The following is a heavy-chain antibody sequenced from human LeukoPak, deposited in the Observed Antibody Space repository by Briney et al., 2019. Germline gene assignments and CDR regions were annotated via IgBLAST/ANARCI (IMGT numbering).Heavy chain of an antibody. Sequence: GGSLRLSCAASGFTFSSYAMSWVRQAPGKGLEWVSAISGSGGSTYSDSVKGRFTLSRDNSKNTLYLLMSSLRAEDTAVYYCAKETAGSYHPIDYWGQGTLVTVSS. CDR3: AKETAGSYHPIDY. V-gene: IGHV3-23*01. CDR2: ISGSGGST. D-gene: IGHD1-26*01. CDR1: GFTFSSYA. J-gene: IGHJ4*02.